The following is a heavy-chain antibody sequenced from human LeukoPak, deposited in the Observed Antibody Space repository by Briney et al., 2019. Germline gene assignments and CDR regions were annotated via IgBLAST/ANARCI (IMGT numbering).Heavy chain of an antibody. Sequence: GGSLRLSCAASGFTFSSYSMNWVRQAPGKGLEWVSSISSSSSYIYYADPVKGRFTISRDNAKNSLYLQMNSLRAEDTAVYYCAREIQYNWFDPWGQGTLVTVSS. J-gene: IGHJ5*02. V-gene: IGHV3-21*01. CDR2: ISSSSSYI. CDR3: AREIQYNWFDP. CDR1: GFTFSSYS.